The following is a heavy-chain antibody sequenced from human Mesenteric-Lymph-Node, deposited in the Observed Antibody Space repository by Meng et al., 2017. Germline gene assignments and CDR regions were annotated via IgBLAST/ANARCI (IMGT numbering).Heavy chain of an antibody. D-gene: IGHD1-1*01. CDR3: ARHPSWGTGSIHF. V-gene: IGHV4-59*08. Sequence: QVELTVSGPGLVKPSETLSLSCSVSGGSISSYYWSWIRQPPGKGLEWIAYIHSSGSTNYNPSLKSRVTMSVDTSKNQFSLNMRSVTAADTAVYYCARHPSWGTGSIHFWGQGTLVTVSS. J-gene: IGHJ4*02. CDR2: IHSSGST. CDR1: GGSISSYY.